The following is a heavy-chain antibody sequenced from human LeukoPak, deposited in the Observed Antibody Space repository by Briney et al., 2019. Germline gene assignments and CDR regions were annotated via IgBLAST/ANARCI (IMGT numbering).Heavy chain of an antibody. J-gene: IGHJ6*03. CDR1: GFTLSSYS. V-gene: IGHV3-21*01. D-gene: IGHD3-3*01. Sequence: PGGFLRLFFAASGFTLSSYSMNWGRRAPGEGRGGGSSICYSSSYIYYADSVKGRFTISRDNAKNSLYLQMNSLRAEDTAVYYCARGAYPYDFWSGYREYYYMDVWGKGTTVTVSS. CDR3: ARGAYPYDFWSGYREYYYMDV. CDR2: ICYSSSYI.